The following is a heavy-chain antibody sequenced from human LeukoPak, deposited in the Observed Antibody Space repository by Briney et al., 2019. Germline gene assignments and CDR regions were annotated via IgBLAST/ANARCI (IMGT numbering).Heavy chain of an antibody. J-gene: IGHJ4*02. D-gene: IGHD6-13*01. Sequence: GGSLRLSCAASGLTFSYDMSWVRQAPGKGLEWVSAISGSGDSTYYADSVKGRFTISRDNSKNTLYLQMNSLRAEDTAVYYCAKPNIAAAYYFDYWGQGTLVTVSS. CDR1: GLTFSYD. CDR3: AKPNIAAAYYFDY. V-gene: IGHV3-23*01. CDR2: ISGSGDST.